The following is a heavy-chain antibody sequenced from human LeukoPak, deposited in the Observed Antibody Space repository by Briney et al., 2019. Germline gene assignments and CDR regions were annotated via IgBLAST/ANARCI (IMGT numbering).Heavy chain of an antibody. CDR3: ARASLNYYHYYYGMDV. Sequence: ASVKVSCKASGYTFTSYGISWVRQAPGQGLEWMGWISAYNGNTNYAQKLQGRVTMTTDTSTSTAYMELRSLRSDDTAVYYCARASLNYYHYYYGMDVWGQGTTVTVSS. CDR2: ISAYNGNT. J-gene: IGHJ6*02. CDR1: GYTFTSYG. V-gene: IGHV1-18*01. D-gene: IGHD1-7*01.